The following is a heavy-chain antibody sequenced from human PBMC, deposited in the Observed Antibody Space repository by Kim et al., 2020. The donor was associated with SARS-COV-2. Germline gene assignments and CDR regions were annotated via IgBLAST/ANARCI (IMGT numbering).Heavy chain of an antibody. D-gene: IGHD2-2*02. Sequence: KSRVTMSLDTSKNQFSLKLKSVTAADTAVYYCARRYCSTTSCYTYYGMDVWGQGTTVTVSS. CDR3: ARRYCSTTSCYTYYGMDV. J-gene: IGHJ6*02. V-gene: IGHV4-34*01.